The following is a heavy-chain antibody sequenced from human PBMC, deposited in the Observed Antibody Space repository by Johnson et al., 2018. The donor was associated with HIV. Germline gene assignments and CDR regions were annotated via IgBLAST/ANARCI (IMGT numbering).Heavy chain of an antibody. Sequence: MQLVESGGGLVQPGGSLRLSCAASGFTFSSYEMNWVRQAPGKGLEWVSYISSSGSTIYYADSVKGRFTISRDNAKNSMYLQMNTLNAEDTAVYYCASSTVMMTDDAFDIWGQGTVVTVSP. D-gene: IGHD4-11*01. V-gene: IGHV3-48*03. CDR1: GFTFSSYE. CDR3: ASSTVMMTDDAFDI. J-gene: IGHJ3*02. CDR2: ISSSGSTI.